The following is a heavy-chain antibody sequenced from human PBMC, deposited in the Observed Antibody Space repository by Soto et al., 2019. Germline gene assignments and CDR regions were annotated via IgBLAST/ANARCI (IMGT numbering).Heavy chain of an antibody. Sequence: PGGSLRLSCAASGFTFDDYAMHWVRQAPGKGLEWVSGISWNSGSIGYADSVKGRFTISTDDAKNSLYLQMNSLRAEDTALYYCSKDKTFFTEGDSWFDSWGQGTLVTVSS. V-gene: IGHV3-9*01. CDR1: GFTFDDYA. CDR2: ISWNSGSI. CDR3: SKDKTFFTEGDSWFDS. D-gene: IGHD3-3*01. J-gene: IGHJ5*01.